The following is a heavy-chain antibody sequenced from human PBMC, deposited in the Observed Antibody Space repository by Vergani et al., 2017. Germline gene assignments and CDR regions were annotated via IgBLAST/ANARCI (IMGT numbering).Heavy chain of an antibody. J-gene: IGHJ4*02. D-gene: IGHD3-22*01. V-gene: IGHV3-72*01. CDR1: GFTFSDHY. CDR3: ARVYYYDSSGYYSDYYFDY. CDR2: TRNKANSYTT. Sequence: EVQLVESGGGLVQPGGSLRLSCAASGFTFSDHYMDWVRQAPGKGLEWVGRTRNKANSYTTEYAASVKGRFTISRDDSKNSLYLQMNSLKTEDTAVYYCARVYYYDSSGYYSDYYFDYWGQGTLVTVSS.